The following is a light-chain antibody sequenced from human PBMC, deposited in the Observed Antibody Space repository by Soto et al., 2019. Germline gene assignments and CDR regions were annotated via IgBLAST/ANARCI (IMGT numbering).Light chain of an antibody. Sequence: DVQMTQSPSSLSASVGDRINITCRASQGISTYLNWYQQKPGTAPKVLIYHASNLQSGVPSRFSGSGSGTEFTLTISSLQPDDFATYYCQQYNSYSFGQGTKVDIK. V-gene: IGKV1-5*01. CDR1: QGISTY. CDR2: HAS. CDR3: QQYNSYS. J-gene: IGKJ1*01.